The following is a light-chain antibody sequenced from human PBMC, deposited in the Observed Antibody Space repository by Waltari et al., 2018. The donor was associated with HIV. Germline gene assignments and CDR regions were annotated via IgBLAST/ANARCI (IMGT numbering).Light chain of an antibody. J-gene: IGLJ2*01. CDR3: SSYAGSNRKV. CDR2: EVS. V-gene: IGLV2-8*01. Sequence: QSALTQPPSASASPGQPATISCPGTSSHVGGHNHVSWYQQHPGKAPKLMIYEVSKRPSGVPDRFSGSKSGNTASLTVSGLQAEDEADYYCSSYAGSNRKVFGGGTKLTVL. CDR1: SSHVGGHNH.